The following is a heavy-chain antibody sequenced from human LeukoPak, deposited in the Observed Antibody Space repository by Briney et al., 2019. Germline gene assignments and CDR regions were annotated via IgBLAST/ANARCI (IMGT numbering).Heavy chain of an antibody. Sequence: GGSLRLSCAASGFTSSNAWMSWVRQAPGKGLEWVGRIKSKTDGGTTDYAAPVKGRFTISRDDSKNTLYLQMNSLKTEDTAVYYCTTGYYGSGNNDYWGQGTLVTVSS. V-gene: IGHV3-15*01. CDR1: GFTSSNAW. D-gene: IGHD3-10*01. J-gene: IGHJ4*02. CDR2: IKSKTDGGTT. CDR3: TTGYYGSGNNDY.